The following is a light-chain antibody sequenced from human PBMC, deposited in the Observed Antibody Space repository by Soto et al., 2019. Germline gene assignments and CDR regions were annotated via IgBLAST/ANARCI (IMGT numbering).Light chain of an antibody. CDR1: SSDVGYDNY. J-gene: IGLJ2*01. CDR3: SSYTSSSTDVV. CDR2: EVS. Sequence: QSVLTQPASVSGSPGQSITISCTGTSSDVGYDNYVSWFQQHPGKAPKLMIYEVSNRPSGVSNRFSGSKSGNTASLTISGLQAEDEADYYCSSYTSSSTDVVFGGGTKVTVL. V-gene: IGLV2-14*01.